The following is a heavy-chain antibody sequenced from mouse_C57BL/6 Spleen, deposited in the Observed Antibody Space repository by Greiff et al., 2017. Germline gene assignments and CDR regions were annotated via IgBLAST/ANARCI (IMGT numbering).Heavy chain of an antibody. CDR1: GFSLSTSGMG. J-gene: IGHJ2*01. CDR2: IYGDDDK. V-gene: IGHV8-12*01. Sequence: QVQLKESGPGILQSSQTLSLTCSFSGFSLSTSGMGVSWIRQPSGKGLEWLAHIYGDDDKRYNPSLKSRLTISKDTSRNQVFLRITSVDTADTATYYCARREGIYYDSLDYWGQGTTLTVSS. D-gene: IGHD2-4*01. CDR3: ARREGIYYDSLDY.